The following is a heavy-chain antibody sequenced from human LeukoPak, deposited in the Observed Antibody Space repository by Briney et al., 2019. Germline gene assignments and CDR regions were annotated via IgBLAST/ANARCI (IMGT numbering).Heavy chain of an antibody. CDR1: GYTFTSYY. CDR2: INPSGGST. Sequence: ASVKVSCRASGYTFTSYYMHWVRQAPGQGLEWMGIINPSGGSTSYAQKLQGRVTMTTDTSTSTAYMELRSLRSDDTAVYYCARGHKDIVVVPAALTMDYWGQGTLVTVSS. CDR3: ARGHKDIVVVPAALTMDY. J-gene: IGHJ4*02. D-gene: IGHD2-2*01. V-gene: IGHV1-46*01.